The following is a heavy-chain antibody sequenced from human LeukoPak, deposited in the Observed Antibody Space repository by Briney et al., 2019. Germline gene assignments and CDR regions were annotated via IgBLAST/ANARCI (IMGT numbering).Heavy chain of an antibody. V-gene: IGHV4-39*07. CDR2: IYYSGST. D-gene: IGHD4-23*01. CDR3: ARTHDYGGNTDFDY. J-gene: IGHJ4*02. Sequence: SETPSLTCTVSGGSISSSSYYWGWIRQPPGKGLEWIGSIYYSGSTYYNPSLKSRVTISLDTSKNQFSLKLSSVTAADTAVYFCARTHDYGGNTDFDYWGQGILVTVSS. CDR1: GGSISSSSYY.